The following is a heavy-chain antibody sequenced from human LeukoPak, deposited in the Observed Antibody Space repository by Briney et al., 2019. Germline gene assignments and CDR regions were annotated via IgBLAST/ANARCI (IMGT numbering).Heavy chain of an antibody. CDR3: ARALYYYGSGSYFYYGMDV. CDR2: INPNSGGT. V-gene: IGHV1-2*02. J-gene: IGHJ6*04. CDR1: GYTFTGYY. Sequence: GASVKLCCKASGYTFTGYYMHWVRQAPGQGLEWMRWINPNSGGTIYAQKFQGRVTMTRATSISTAYMELSRLRSDDTAVYYCARALYYYGSGSYFYYGMDVWGKGTTVTVSS. D-gene: IGHD3-10*01.